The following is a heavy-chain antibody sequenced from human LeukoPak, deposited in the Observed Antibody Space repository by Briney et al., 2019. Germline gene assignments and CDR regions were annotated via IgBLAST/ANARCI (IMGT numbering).Heavy chain of an antibody. J-gene: IGHJ6*03. CDR1: GFTFSDNY. CDR2: ISSSGSI. V-gene: IGHV3-11*04. CDR3: ARDQWLVRDHYMDV. D-gene: IGHD6-19*01. Sequence: GGSLRLSCAASGFTFSDNYMSWIRQAPGKGLEWVSYISSSGSIYYADSVKGRFTISRDNARNSLYLQMNSLRAEDTAVYYCARDQWLVRDHYMDVWGKGTTVIVSS.